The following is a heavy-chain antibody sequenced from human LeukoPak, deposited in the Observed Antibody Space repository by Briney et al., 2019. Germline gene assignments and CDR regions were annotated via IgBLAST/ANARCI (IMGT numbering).Heavy chain of an antibody. Sequence: GGSLRLSCEVSGFTFSSYAMNWVRQAPGKGLEWISYITSSSSAIYYADSVRGRFTVSRDHATNSLFLQMNSLRAEDSAIYYCSRIRGNSDYDYPGYWGQGTLVTVSS. D-gene: IGHD3-3*01. CDR2: ITSSSSAI. CDR1: GFTFSSYA. CDR3: SRIRGNSDYDYPGY. V-gene: IGHV3-48*01. J-gene: IGHJ4*02.